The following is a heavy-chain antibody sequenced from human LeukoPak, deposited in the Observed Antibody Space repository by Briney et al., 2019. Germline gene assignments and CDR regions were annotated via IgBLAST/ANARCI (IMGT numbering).Heavy chain of an antibody. CDR2: IHPGDSHT. CDR1: GYSFSSYW. V-gene: IGHV5-51*01. D-gene: IGHD5-12*01. Sequence: GESLEISWKGSGYSFSSYWIGWGRQLPGKGLEWMGIIHPGDSHTTYSPSFQGQVTISADRSFSTAYLQWSSLKASDTAMYYCARHVDFDYFDYWGQGTLVTVSS. CDR3: ARHVDFDYFDY. J-gene: IGHJ4*02.